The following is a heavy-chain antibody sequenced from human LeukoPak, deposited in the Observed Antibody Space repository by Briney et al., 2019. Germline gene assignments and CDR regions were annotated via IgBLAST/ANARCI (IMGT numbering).Heavy chain of an antibody. V-gene: IGHV3-74*01. Sequence: GGSLRLSCAASGFTFSSYWMHWVRQAPGMGLVWVSRISGDGSTTGYADSVKGRFTISRDNAKNTLYLQMNSLRAEDTAVYYCAKVVAGRYQDYWGQGTLVSVSS. J-gene: IGHJ4*02. CDR2: ISGDGSTT. CDR3: AKVVAGRYQDY. D-gene: IGHD6-19*01. CDR1: GFTFSSYW.